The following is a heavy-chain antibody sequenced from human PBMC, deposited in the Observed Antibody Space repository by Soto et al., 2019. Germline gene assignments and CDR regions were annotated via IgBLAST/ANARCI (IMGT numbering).Heavy chain of an antibody. D-gene: IGHD2-15*01. V-gene: IGHV3-23*01. Sequence: PVVSLRLSCAASGFTFDDDGMRWVRQAPGKGLEWVSAISGSGGSTYYADSVKGRFTVSRDNSKNTLYLQMNSLRAEDTAVYYCAKGCSGGSCYSFTLDYWGQGTLVTVSS. CDR3: AKGCSGGSCYSFTLDY. CDR2: ISGSGGST. J-gene: IGHJ4*02. CDR1: GFTFDDDG.